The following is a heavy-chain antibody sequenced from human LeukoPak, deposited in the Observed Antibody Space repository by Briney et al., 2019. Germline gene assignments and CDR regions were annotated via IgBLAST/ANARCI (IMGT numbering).Heavy chain of an antibody. CDR3: AKDFGPRGVGATPQY. CDR1: GFPFDDYG. J-gene: IGHJ4*02. V-gene: IGHV3-43D*03. CDR2: ISWHGDTT. D-gene: IGHD1-26*01. Sequence: GGSLRLSCAASGFPFDDYGMFWVRQGPGKGLEWVSFISWHGDTTYYSDSVKGRFTISRDSGTNSLYLQMNRLRTEDTGFYYCAKDFGPRGVGATPQYWGQGTVVIVSS.